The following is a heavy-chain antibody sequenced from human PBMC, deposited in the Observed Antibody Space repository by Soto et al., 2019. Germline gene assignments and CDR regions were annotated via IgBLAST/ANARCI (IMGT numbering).Heavy chain of an antibody. CDR1: GYTFTSYG. J-gene: IGHJ3*02. D-gene: IGHD3-22*01. V-gene: IGHV1-18*04. CDR2: ISAYNGNT. Sequence: QVQLVQSGAEVKKPGASVKVSCKASGYTFTSYGISWVRQAPGQGLEWMGWISAYNGNTNYAQKLRGRVTMTTDTSTSTAYMELRSLRSDDTAVYYCAREDGYYDSSGYPLGAFDIWGQGTMVTVSS. CDR3: AREDGYYDSSGYPLGAFDI.